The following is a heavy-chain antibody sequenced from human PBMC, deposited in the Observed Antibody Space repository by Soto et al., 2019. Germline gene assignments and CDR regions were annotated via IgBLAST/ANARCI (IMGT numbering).Heavy chain of an antibody. Sequence: QVQLVESGGGLVKPGGSLRLSCAASGFTFRDNYMTWIRQAPGKGLQWISYITSRGSYRHYADSVKGRFTISRDNANNSLYLQMNNLRAEDTAVYYCAKNPNYYYYMDVWGKGTTVIVSS. V-gene: IGHV3-11*01. CDR1: GFTFRDNY. CDR3: AKNPNYYYYMDV. J-gene: IGHJ6*03. CDR2: ITSRGSYR.